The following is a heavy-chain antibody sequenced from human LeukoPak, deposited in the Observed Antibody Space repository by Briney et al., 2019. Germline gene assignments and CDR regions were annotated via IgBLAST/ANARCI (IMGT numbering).Heavy chain of an antibody. CDR2: ISYDGSNK. J-gene: IGHJ4*02. D-gene: IGHD3-10*01. CDR3: ATQHYYGSGSNY. V-gene: IGHV3-30-3*01. CDR1: GFTFSSYA. Sequence: GGSLGLSCAASGFTFSSYAMHWVRQAPGKGLEWVAVISYDGSNKYYADSVKGRFTISRDNSKNTLYLQMNSLRAEDTAVYYCATQHYYGSGSNYWGQGTLVTVSS.